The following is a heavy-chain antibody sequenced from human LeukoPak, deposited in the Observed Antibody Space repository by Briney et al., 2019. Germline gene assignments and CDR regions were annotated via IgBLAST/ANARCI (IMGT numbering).Heavy chain of an antibody. D-gene: IGHD3-16*01. Sequence: PGGSLRLSCAASGFTFSRHWMTWVRQAPGKGLEWVANIQQSGSETYYGGSVKGRFTISRDNAKNSLYLQMNSLRVEDTAVYYCARGPSASDYVGGMDVWGKGTTVTVSS. J-gene: IGHJ6*04. V-gene: IGHV3-7*03. CDR2: IQQSGSET. CDR3: ARGPSASDYVGGMDV. CDR1: GFTFSRHW.